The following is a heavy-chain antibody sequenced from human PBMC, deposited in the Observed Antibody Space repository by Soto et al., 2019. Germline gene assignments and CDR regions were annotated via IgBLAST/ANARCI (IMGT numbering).Heavy chain of an antibody. CDR2: ISYDGSNK. J-gene: IGHJ4*02. CDR1: GFTFSSYA. D-gene: IGHD5-18*01. Sequence: QVQLVESGGGVVQPGRSLRLSCAASGFTFSSYAMHWVRQAPGKGLEWVAVISYDGSNKYYADSVKGRFTISRDNSKNTVYLQMNSLRAEDTAVYYCARDVYGYPYCFDYWVQGTLVTVSS. V-gene: IGHV3-30-3*01. CDR3: ARDVYGYPYCFDY.